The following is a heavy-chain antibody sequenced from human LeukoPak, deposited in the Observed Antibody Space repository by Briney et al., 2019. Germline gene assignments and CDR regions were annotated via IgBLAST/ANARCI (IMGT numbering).Heavy chain of an antibody. D-gene: IGHD3-16*01. Sequence: GGSLRLSCAASGFSFSTNWMTWVRQAPGKGLEWVVNINQDGSDTYYVDSVKGRFTISRDNAKNSLYLQMNSLRAEDTAVYYCARNYDWGQGTLVTVSS. J-gene: IGHJ4*02. CDR2: INQDGSDT. CDR3: ARNYD. CDR1: GFSFSTNW. V-gene: IGHV3-7*04.